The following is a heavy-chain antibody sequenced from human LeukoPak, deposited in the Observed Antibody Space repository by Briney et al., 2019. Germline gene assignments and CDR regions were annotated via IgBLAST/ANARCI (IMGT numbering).Heavy chain of an antibody. CDR1: GYSFSNYD. V-gene: IGHV1-18*01. Sequence: GASVKVSCKASGYSFSNYDISWVRQAPGQGLEWMGWISAYNANTNYTQKLQGRVTMTTDTSTSTSYMELRSLRSDDTAVYYCARRVMAAALDAFDIWGQGTMVTVSS. CDR3: ARRVMAAALDAFDI. J-gene: IGHJ3*02. CDR2: ISAYNANT. D-gene: IGHD2-8*01.